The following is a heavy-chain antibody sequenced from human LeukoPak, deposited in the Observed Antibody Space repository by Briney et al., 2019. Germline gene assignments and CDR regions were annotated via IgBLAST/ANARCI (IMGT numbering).Heavy chain of an antibody. D-gene: IGHD3-10*01. CDR2: INYSVTT. Sequence: SQTLSLTCTVSGDSIRSGDYYWSWIRQPPGKGLEWIGYINYSVTTYYNPSLKSRVTIEVDTSKNQFSLRLSSVTAADTAVYYCARVETSYYGSGTYEDWFDPWGQGTLVIVSS. J-gene: IGHJ5*02. CDR1: GDSIRSGDYY. CDR3: ARVETSYYGSGTYEDWFDP. V-gene: IGHV4-30-4*01.